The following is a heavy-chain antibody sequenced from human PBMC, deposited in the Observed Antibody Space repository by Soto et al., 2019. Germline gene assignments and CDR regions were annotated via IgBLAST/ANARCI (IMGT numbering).Heavy chain of an antibody. D-gene: IGHD6-19*01. CDR2: IYYSGST. Sequence: SETLSLTCTVSGGSISSSSYYWGWIRQPPGKGLEWIGSIYYSGSTYYNPSLKSRVTISVDTSKNQFSLKLSSVTAADTAVYYCARGIAVAGNYYYYGMDVWGQGTTVTVSS. J-gene: IGHJ6*02. CDR1: GGSISSSSYY. V-gene: IGHV4-39*01. CDR3: ARGIAVAGNYYYYGMDV.